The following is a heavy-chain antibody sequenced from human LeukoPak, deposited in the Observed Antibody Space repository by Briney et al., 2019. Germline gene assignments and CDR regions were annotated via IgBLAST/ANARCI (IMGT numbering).Heavy chain of an antibody. J-gene: IGHJ4*02. CDR1: GFTFSNAW. D-gene: IGHD3-10*01. Sequence: GGSLRLSCAASGFTFSNAWMSWARQAPGKGLEWVANIKQDGSEKYYVDSVRGRFTISRDNAKNSLYLQMNSLRAEDTAVYYCAKRGPGSPQSGKYYFDYWGQGTLVTVSS. CDR2: IKQDGSEK. CDR3: AKRGPGSPQSGKYYFDY. V-gene: IGHV3-7*03.